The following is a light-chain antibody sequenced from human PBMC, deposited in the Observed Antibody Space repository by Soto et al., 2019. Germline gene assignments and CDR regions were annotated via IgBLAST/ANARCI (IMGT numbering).Light chain of an antibody. CDR2: AAS. Sequence: DIQMTQSPSSLSASVGYRVTITCRASQSISSYLNWYQQKPGKAPKLLIYAASSLQSGVPSRFSGSGSGTAFTLTISSLEPEDFALYYCQQRSTWPTFGQGTRLEI. CDR1: QSISSY. J-gene: IGKJ5*01. CDR3: QQRSTWPT. V-gene: IGKV1-39*01.